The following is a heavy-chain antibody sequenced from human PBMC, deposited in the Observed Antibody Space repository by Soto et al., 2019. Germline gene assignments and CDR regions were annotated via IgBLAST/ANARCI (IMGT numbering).Heavy chain of an antibody. Sequence: QLQLQESGPGLVKPSEPLSLTCTVSGDSFTIDSYYWAWIRQPPGKGLEWLGTISHSGTTFHNPSLKSRMTMAVDTSKNPFSLNMSSVAGADTALYYCAGDSDKYVRSWYGLGYWGQGTLVTVSS. CDR2: ISHSGTT. J-gene: IGHJ4*02. CDR1: GDSFTIDSYY. D-gene: IGHD6-13*01. V-gene: IGHV4-39*02. CDR3: AGDSDKYVRSWYGLGY.